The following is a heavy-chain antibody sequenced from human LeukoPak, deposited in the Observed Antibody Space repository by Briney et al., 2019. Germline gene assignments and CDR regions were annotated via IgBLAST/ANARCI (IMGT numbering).Heavy chain of an antibody. J-gene: IGHJ4*02. CDR1: GFTFSSYS. Sequence: GGSLRLSCAASGFTFSSYSMYWVGQAPGKGLEWVSSISSSSSYIYYADSVKGRFTISRDNSKNTLYLQMNSLRAEDTAVYYCAKESSNDFWSGYPEYYFDYWGQGTLVTVSS. D-gene: IGHD3-3*01. V-gene: IGHV3-21*01. CDR2: ISSSSSYI. CDR3: AKESSNDFWSGYPEYYFDY.